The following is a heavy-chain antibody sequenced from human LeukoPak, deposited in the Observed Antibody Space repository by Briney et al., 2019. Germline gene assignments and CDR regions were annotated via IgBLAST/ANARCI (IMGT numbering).Heavy chain of an antibody. CDR3: ARLTSTVTTPLEFDY. CDR1: GGSISSYY. D-gene: IGHD4-17*01. J-gene: IGHJ4*02. CDR2: IYYSGST. V-gene: IGHV4-59*06. Sequence: SETLSLTCTVSGGSISSYYWSWIRQPPEKGLEWIGYIYYSGSTYYNPSLKSRVTISVDTSKKQFSLKLNSVTAADTAVYYCARLTSTVTTPLEFDYWGQGTLVTVSS.